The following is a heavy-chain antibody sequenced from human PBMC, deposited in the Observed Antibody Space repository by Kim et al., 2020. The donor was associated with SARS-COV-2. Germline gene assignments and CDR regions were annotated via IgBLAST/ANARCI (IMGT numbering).Heavy chain of an antibody. CDR1: GYPLTEFA. D-gene: IGHD3-16*02. CDR2: IYLEDGET. Sequence: ASVKVSCQVSGYPLTEFAMHWVRQAPGRGLEWMGGIYLEDGETHYAQNFQGRVTITEDTSPNPAFTESRFLRCDDTAVYYCATALGYRKGFDSWGLGCL. V-gene: IGHV1-24*01. CDR3: ATALGYRKGFDS. J-gene: IGHJ4*02.